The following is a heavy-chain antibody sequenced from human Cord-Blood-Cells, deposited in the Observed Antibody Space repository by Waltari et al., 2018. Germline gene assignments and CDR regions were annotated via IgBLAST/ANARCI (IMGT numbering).Heavy chain of an antibody. CDR1: GFTFSSYS. V-gene: IGHV3-21*01. CDR2: ISSSSSYI. J-gene: IGHJ6*02. D-gene: IGHD6-13*01. Sequence: EVQLVESGGGLVKPGGSLRLSCVASGFTFSSYSMNWVRQAPGKGLEWVSSISSSSSYIYYADSVKGRFTISRDNAKNSLYLQMNSLRAEDTAVYYCARDSSSSWYYYYYGMDVWGQGTTVTVSS. CDR3: ARDSSSSWYYYYYGMDV.